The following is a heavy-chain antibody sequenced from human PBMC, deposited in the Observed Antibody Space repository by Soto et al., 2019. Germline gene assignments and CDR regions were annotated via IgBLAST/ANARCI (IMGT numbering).Heavy chain of an antibody. CDR3: ARGGSGSYGDYYCMDV. V-gene: IGHV3-74*02. J-gene: IGHJ6*02. CDR1: GFTFSTYW. CDR2: SNIDGSRT. D-gene: IGHD1-26*01. Sequence: EVHLAESGGGLVQPGGSLRLSCAASGFTFSTYWMHWVRQAPGKGLVWVSRSNIDGSRTDYADSVKGRFTISRDNAKNTLSLHMTSPRAEDTAVYSCARGGSGSYGDYYCMDVSAQGTTVTVS.